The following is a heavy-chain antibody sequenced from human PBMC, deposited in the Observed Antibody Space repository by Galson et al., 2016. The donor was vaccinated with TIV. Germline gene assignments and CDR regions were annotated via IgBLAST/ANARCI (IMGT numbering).Heavy chain of an antibody. D-gene: IGHD3-10*01. V-gene: IGHV4-39*01. CDR1: GGSISTSSYY. CDR3: TRPGSYVSYGMDV. J-gene: IGHJ6*02. Sequence: LSLTCTVSGGSISTSSYYWAWIRQPPGKGLELIGTIYYTRRPYYNPSLKSRVTISVDTSNNQFSLKLRSVTAADTAVYYCTRPGSYVSYGMDVWGQGTSVIVSS. CDR2: IYYTRRP.